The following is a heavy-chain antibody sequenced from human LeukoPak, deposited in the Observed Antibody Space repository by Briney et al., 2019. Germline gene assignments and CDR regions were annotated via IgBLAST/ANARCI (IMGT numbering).Heavy chain of an antibody. CDR1: GGSFSGYY. J-gene: IGHJ2*01. CDR3: ARVPLPGNRELWSTPQFDL. CDR2: INHSGSA. Sequence: PSETLSLTCAVYGGSFSGYYWSWIRQPPGKGLEWIGEINHSGSANYNPSLKSRVTISVDTSKNQFSLKLSSVTAADTAVYYCARVPLPGNRELWSTPQFDLWGRGTLVTVSS. V-gene: IGHV4-34*01. D-gene: IGHD3-10*01.